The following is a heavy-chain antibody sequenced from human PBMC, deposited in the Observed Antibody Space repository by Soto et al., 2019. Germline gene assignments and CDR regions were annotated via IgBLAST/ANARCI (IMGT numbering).Heavy chain of an antibody. J-gene: IGHJ4*02. CDR3: GREEIYYYDSSGYRSDY. V-gene: IGHV1-18*01. D-gene: IGHD3-22*01. CDR1: GYTFTSYG. Sequence: ASVKVSCKASGYTFTSYGISWVRQAPGQGLEWMGWISAYNGNTNYAQKLQGRVTMTTDTSTSTAYMELRSLRADDTAVYYCGREEIYYYDSSGYRSDYWGQGTLVTVSS. CDR2: ISAYNGNT.